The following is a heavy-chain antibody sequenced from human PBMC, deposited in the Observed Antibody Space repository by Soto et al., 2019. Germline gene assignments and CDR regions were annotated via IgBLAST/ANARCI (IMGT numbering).Heavy chain of an antibody. J-gene: IGHJ4*02. V-gene: IGHV4-34*01. CDR1: GGSFSGYY. CDR2: INHSGST. Sequence: QVQLQQWGAGLLKPSETLSLTCAVYGGSFSGYYWSWIRQPPGKGLEWIGEINHSGSTNYNPSLKRRVTISVDTSKNQSSLKLSSVTAADTAVYYWARAGDYGGNPLDYWGQGTLVTVSS. D-gene: IGHD4-17*01. CDR3: ARAGDYGGNPLDY.